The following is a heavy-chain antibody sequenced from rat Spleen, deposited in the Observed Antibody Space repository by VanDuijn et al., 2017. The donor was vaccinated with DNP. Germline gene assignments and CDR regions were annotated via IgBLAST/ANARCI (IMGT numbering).Heavy chain of an antibody. J-gene: IGHJ4*01. CDR1: GFNFNDYW. V-gene: IGHV4-2*01. Sequence: EVQLVESGGGLVQPGRSLKLSCAASGFNFNDYWMGWVRQAPGKGLAWIGEINKDSSTINYSPSLKDKFTISRDNAQNTLYLQLSKLGSEDTAIYYCGRSAYYALDAWGQGTSVIVSS. CDR2: INKDSSTI. CDR3: GRSAYYALDA.